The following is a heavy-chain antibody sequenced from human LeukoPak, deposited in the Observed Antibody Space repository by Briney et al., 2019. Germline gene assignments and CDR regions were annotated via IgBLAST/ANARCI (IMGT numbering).Heavy chain of an antibody. D-gene: IGHD4-11*01. Sequence: PGGSLRLSCAASGFTFSSYWMHWVRQAPGKGLVWVSRISDDGSSTTNANSVKGRFTISRDNAKNSLYLQMNSLTAEDTAVYYCARDRLQYEGTFDYWGQGTLVTVSS. J-gene: IGHJ4*02. CDR1: GFTFSSYW. CDR2: ISDDGSST. V-gene: IGHV3-74*01. CDR3: ARDRLQYEGTFDY.